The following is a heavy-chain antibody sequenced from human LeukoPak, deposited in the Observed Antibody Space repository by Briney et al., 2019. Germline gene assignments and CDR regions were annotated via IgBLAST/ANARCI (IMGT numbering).Heavy chain of an antibody. V-gene: IGHV1-8*03. CDR3: ARGALEWLLSYYYYYYMDV. Sequence: VASVKVSCKASGYTFTSYDNNWVRQATGQGLEWMGWMNPNSGNTGYAQKFQGRVTITRNTSISTAYMELSSLRSEDTAVYYCARGALEWLLSYYYYYYMDVWGKGTTVTVSS. D-gene: IGHD3-3*01. CDR2: MNPNSGNT. CDR1: GYTFTSYD. J-gene: IGHJ6*03.